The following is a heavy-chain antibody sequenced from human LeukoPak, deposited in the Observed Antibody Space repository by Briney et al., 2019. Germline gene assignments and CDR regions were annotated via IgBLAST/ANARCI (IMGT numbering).Heavy chain of an antibody. D-gene: IGHD6-19*01. J-gene: IGHJ4*02. CDR2: IIPILGIA. Sequence: GASVKVSCKASGGTFSSYTISWVRQAPGQGLEWMGRIIPILGIANYAQKFQGRVTITADKSTSTAYMELSSLRSEGTAVYYCARGSHSSGWILEDYWGQGTLVTVSS. CDR3: ARGSHSSGWILEDY. CDR1: GGTFSSYT. V-gene: IGHV1-69*02.